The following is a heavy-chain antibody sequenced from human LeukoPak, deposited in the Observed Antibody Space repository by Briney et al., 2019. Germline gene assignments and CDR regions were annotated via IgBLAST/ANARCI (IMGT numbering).Heavy chain of an antibody. D-gene: IGHD5-24*01. CDR3: AREGRWLQLGNFDY. J-gene: IGHJ4*02. Sequence: ASVKVSCKASGGTFISYAISWVRQAPGQGLEWMGGIIPIFGTANYAQKFQGRVTITADESTSTAYMELSSLRSEDTAVYYCAREGRWLQLGNFDYWGQGTLVTVSS. V-gene: IGHV1-69*13. CDR1: GGTFISYA. CDR2: IIPIFGTA.